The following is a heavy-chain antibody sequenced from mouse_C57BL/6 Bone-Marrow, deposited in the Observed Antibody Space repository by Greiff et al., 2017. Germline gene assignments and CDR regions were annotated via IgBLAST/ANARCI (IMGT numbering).Heavy chain of an antibody. CDR3: ARAPFTTVVASDWYFDV. J-gene: IGHJ1*03. CDR1: GYSITSGYY. Sequence: EVQLVESGPGLVKPSQSLSLTCSVTGYSITSGYYWNWIRQFPGNKLEWMGYISYDGSNNYNPSLKNRISITRDTSKNQFFLKLNSVTTEDTATYYCARAPFTTVVASDWYFDVWGTGTTVTVSS. D-gene: IGHD1-1*01. V-gene: IGHV3-6*01. CDR2: ISYDGSN.